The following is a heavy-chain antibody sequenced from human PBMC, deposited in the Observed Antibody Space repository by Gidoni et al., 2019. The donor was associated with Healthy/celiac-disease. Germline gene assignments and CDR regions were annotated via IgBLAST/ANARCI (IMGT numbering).Heavy chain of an antibody. CDR1: A. Sequence: AIRGVRQAPGKGLEWVAVISYDGSNKYYADSVKGRFNISRDNSKNTLYLQMNSLRAEDTAVYYCAICRVVTATLDDAFDIWGQGTMVTVSS. D-gene: IGHD2-21*02. V-gene: IGHV3-30-3*01. CDR2: ISYDGSNK. CDR3: AICRVVTATLDDAFDI. J-gene: IGHJ3*02.